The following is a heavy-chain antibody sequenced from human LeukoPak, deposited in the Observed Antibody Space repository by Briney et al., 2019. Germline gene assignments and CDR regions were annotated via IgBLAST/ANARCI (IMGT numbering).Heavy chain of an antibody. D-gene: IGHD2-2*01. CDR3: ARQIVVVPTAMVMGWFEP. V-gene: IGHV6-1*01. CDR2: TYYRSKGYH. Sequence: PSQTLSLTCAISGDSVSSNGAAWNWIRQSPSRGLEWLGRTYYRSKGYHDYAVSVQSRITITPDTSKNQFSLQLNSVTPEDTAVYYCARQIVVVPTAMVMGWFEPWGQGTLVTVSS. CDR1: GDSVSSNGAA. J-gene: IGHJ5*02.